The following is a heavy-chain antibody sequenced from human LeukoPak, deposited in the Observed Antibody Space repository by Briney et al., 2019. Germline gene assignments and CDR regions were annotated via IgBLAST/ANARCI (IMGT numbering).Heavy chain of an antibody. Sequence: LETLSLTCTVSGGSISSYYWSWIRQPPGKGLEWIGYIYYSGSTNYNPSLKSRVTISVDTSKNQFSLKLSSVTAADTAVYYCARGGRELLNNYYYYYYMDVWGKGTTVTISS. CDR3: ARGGRELLNNYYYYYYMDV. CDR1: GGSISSYY. V-gene: IGHV4-59*01. J-gene: IGHJ6*03. D-gene: IGHD3-10*01. CDR2: IYYSGST.